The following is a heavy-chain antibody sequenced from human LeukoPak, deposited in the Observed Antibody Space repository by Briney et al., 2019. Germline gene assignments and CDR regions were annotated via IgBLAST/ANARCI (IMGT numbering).Heavy chain of an antibody. CDR3: ARRYCSGGSCYSAFDI. CDR2: IIPIFGTA. D-gene: IGHD2-15*01. V-gene: IGHV1-69*06. J-gene: IGHJ3*02. Sequence: SVKVSCKASGGTFSSYAISWVRQAPGQGLEWMGGIIPIFGTANYAQKFQGRVTITADKSTSTACMELSRLRSDDTAVYYCARRYCSGGSCYSAFDIWGQGTMVTVSS. CDR1: GGTFSSYA.